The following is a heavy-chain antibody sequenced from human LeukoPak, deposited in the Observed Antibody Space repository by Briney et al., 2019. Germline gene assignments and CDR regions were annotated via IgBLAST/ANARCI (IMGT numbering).Heavy chain of an antibody. CDR2: ILYGESNK. CDR1: GFTSSNYG. V-gene: IGHV3-30*18. CDR3: AKGATYCSSTSCPDAFDI. D-gene: IGHD2-2*01. Sequence: GGSLRLSCAASGFTSSNYGVNWVRQAPGKGLEWVAVILYGESNKYYADSVKGRFTISRDNSKNTLYLQMNSLRAEDTAVYYCAKGATYCSSTSCPDAFDIWGQGTLVTVSS. J-gene: IGHJ3*02.